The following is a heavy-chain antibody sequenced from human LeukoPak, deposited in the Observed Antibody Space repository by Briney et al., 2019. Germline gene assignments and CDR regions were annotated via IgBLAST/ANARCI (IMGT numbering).Heavy chain of an antibody. V-gene: IGHV4-59*12. Sequence: SETLSLTCTVSDDSITIYYWSWIRQPPGKGLEWIGYIDHTGITNYNPSLNSRVTISRDTSKNHFSLKLSSVTAADTAVYYCARGLGAAAGTFLFDPWGQGTLVTVSS. CDR1: DDSITIYY. CDR3: ARGLGAAAGTFLFDP. D-gene: IGHD6-13*01. J-gene: IGHJ5*02. CDR2: IDHTGIT.